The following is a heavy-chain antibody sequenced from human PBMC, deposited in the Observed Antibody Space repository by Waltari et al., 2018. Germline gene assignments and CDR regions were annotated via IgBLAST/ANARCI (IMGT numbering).Heavy chain of an antibody. CDR2: MNPNSGNT. Sequence: QVQLVQSGAEVKKPGASVKVSCKATGYTFTSYAINWVRQATGQGLEWMGWMNPNSGNTGYAQKFQGRVTITRNTSISTAYMELSSLRSEDTAVYYCARGGDSSGWYPFDYWGQGTLVTVSS. D-gene: IGHD6-19*01. CDR3: ARGGDSSGWYPFDY. J-gene: IGHJ4*02. CDR1: GYTFTSYA. V-gene: IGHV1-8*03.